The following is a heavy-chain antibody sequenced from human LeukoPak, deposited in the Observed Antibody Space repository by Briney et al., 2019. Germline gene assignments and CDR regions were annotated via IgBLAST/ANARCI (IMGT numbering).Heavy chain of an antibody. Sequence: SSETLSLTCSVSGGSISSYYWSWIRQPPGKGLEWIGYIYYSGSTNYNPSLKSRVTISVDTSKNQFSLKLSSVTAADTAVYYCARLGTTVVTPKGIGRPLGWFDPWGQGTLVTVSS. CDR1: GGSISSYY. D-gene: IGHD4-23*01. CDR3: ARLGTTVVTPKGIGRPLGWFDP. V-gene: IGHV4-59*08. J-gene: IGHJ5*02. CDR2: IYYSGST.